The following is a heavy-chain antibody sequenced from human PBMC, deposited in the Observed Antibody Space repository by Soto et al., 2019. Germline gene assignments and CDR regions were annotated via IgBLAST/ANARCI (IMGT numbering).Heavy chain of an antibody. CDR3: ARDSTVTTSDAFDI. J-gene: IGHJ3*02. CDR2: IKQDGSEK. D-gene: IGHD4-17*01. CDR1: GFTISGYW. V-gene: IGHV3-7*01. Sequence: EVQLVESGGGLLQPGGSLRLSCAASGFTISGYWMTWVRQAPGKRLELVANIKQDGSEKNYVDSVKGRFTISRDNARNSLDLQMTSLRAEDTAVYYCARDSTVTTSDAFDIWGTGRMVTVSS.